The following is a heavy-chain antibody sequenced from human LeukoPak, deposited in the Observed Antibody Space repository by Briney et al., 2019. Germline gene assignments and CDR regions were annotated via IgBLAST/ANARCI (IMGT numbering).Heavy chain of an antibody. CDR1: GFTFSSYS. CDR2: ISSGSRYI. V-gene: IGHV3-21*01. Sequence: GGSLRLSCAASGFTFSSYSVNWVRQAPGKGLEWVSSISSGSRYIYYADSVKGRFTISRDNAKNSLYLEMNSLRAEDTAVYYCARLSGNYPNDAFDIWGQGTMVTVSS. D-gene: IGHD1-26*01. CDR3: ARLSGNYPNDAFDI. J-gene: IGHJ3*02.